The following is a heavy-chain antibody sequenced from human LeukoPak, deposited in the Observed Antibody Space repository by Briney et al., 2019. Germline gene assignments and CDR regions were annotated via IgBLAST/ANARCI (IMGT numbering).Heavy chain of an antibody. CDR1: GFTFSSYS. Sequence: GGSLRLSCAASGFTFSSYSMNWVRQAPGKGLEWVSYISSSSSTIYYADSVKGRFTISRDNAKNSLYLQMNSLRAEDTAVYYCARDNGISIFGVVNYWGQGTLVTVSS. D-gene: IGHD3-3*01. V-gene: IGHV3-48*01. CDR3: ARDNGISIFGVVNY. CDR2: ISSSSSTI. J-gene: IGHJ4*02.